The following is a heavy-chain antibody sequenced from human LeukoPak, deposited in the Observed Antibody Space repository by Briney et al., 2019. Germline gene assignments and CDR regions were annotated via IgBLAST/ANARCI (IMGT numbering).Heavy chain of an antibody. CDR3: ARDPRLSVVVVAANRNTDYYGMDV. Sequence: WASVKVSCKASGYTFTSYGISWVRQAPGQGLEWMGWISAYNGNTNYAQKLQGRVTMTTDTSTSTAYMELRSLRSDDTAVYYCARDPRLSVVVVAANRNTDYYGMDVWGQGTTVTVSS. CDR1: GYTFTSYG. V-gene: IGHV1-18*01. D-gene: IGHD2-15*01. CDR2: ISAYNGNT. J-gene: IGHJ6*02.